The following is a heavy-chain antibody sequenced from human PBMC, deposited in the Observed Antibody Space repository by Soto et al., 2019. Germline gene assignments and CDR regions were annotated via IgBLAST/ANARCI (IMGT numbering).Heavy chain of an antibody. CDR1: GFPISSPYS. V-gene: IGHV4-38-2*02. D-gene: IGHD4-17*01. Sequence: PSETLSLTCLVSGFPISSPYSWGWIRQPPGKGLEWISSISHTGTTSYSPSLTSRVSISVDTSKNQVSLKLTSVTAADTAVYFCARVTMVIRDSDHFGVDVWGHGTTVTVSS. J-gene: IGHJ6*02. CDR2: ISHTGTT. CDR3: ARVTMVIRDSDHFGVDV.